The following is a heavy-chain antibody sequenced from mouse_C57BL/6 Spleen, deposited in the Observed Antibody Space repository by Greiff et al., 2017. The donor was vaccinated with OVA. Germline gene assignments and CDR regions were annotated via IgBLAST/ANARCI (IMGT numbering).Heavy chain of an antibody. V-gene: IGHV1-55*01. CDR1: GYTFTSYW. CDR2: IYPGSGST. CDR3: ARRAPYDYDEGYAMDY. Sequence: QVQLQQPGAELVKPGASVKMSCKASGYTFTSYWITWVKQRPGQGLEWIGDIYPGSGSTNYNEKFKSKATLTVDTSSSTAYMQLSSLTSEDSAVYYCARRAPYDYDEGYAMDYWGQGTSVTVSS. D-gene: IGHD2-4*01. J-gene: IGHJ4*01.